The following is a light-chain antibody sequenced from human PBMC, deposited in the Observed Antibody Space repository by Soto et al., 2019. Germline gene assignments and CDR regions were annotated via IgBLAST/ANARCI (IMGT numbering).Light chain of an antibody. CDR3: QQGHNWPLT. CDR2: SAS. Sequence: EIVMTQSPATLSVSPGERATLSCRASQSISTELAWYQQKPGQPPRLLIYSASTRATGVPARFTGSGSGSEFTLTISGLQSEVFAVYYCQQGHNWPLTFGQGTRLEI. CDR1: QSISTE. J-gene: IGKJ2*01. V-gene: IGKV3-15*01.